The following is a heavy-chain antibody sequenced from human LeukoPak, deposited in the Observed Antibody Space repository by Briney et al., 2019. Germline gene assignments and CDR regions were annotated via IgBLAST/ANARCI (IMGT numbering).Heavy chain of an antibody. J-gene: IGHJ5*02. D-gene: IGHD1-26*01. CDR2: IYYSGST. V-gene: IGHV4-59*01. CDR3: AKGSGSYRSWFDP. Sequence: PSETLSLTCTVSGASISDYYWTWIRQPPGKGLEWVGYIYYSGSTKYSPSLKSRVSISVDTSKNQFSLKLSSVTAADTAVYYCAKGSGSYRSWFDPWGQGTLVTVSS. CDR1: GASISDYY.